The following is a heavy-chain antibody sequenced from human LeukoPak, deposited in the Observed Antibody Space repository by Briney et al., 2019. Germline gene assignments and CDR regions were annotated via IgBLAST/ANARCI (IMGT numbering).Heavy chain of an antibody. J-gene: IGHJ4*02. D-gene: IGHD6-19*01. CDR1: GFMFNTYS. V-gene: IGHV3-21*01. Sequence: GGSLRLSCEASGFMFNTYSMNWVRQAPGKGLEWVSSISSSSSHIYYGDSVKGRFTISRDNAKNSLYLQMNSLRAEDTALYYCTRGETVAVYCFDYWGQGSLVTVSS. CDR3: TRGETVAVYCFDY. CDR2: ISSSSSHI.